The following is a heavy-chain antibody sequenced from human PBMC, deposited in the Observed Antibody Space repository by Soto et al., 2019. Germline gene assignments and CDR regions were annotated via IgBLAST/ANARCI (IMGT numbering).Heavy chain of an antibody. Sequence: EVQLLESGGGLVQPGRSLRLSCAASGFMFGPYAMNWVRQVPGKKMEWVSRVSGSGGITFYSDSVKGRFTISRDNSNDMLFLQMNSLRAEDTAVYYCVKGGDRGDWYFDVWGRGTQVTVSS. V-gene: IGHV3-23*01. D-gene: IGHD3-10*01. J-gene: IGHJ2*01. CDR3: VKGGDRGDWYFDV. CDR1: GFMFGPYA. CDR2: VSGSGGIT.